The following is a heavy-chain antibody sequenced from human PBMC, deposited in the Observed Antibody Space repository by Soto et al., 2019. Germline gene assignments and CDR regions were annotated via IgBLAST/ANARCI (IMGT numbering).Heavy chain of an antibody. V-gene: IGHV4-59*08. Sequence: SETLSLTCTVSGGSISTYYWSWIRQPPGKGLEWIGYIYYSGTTNCNPSLKSRVTISVDTSKNQFSLKLASVTAADTAVYYCARLASWNFDNWGQGTLVTVSS. J-gene: IGHJ4*02. CDR3: ARLASWNFDN. D-gene: IGHD2-2*01. CDR2: IYYSGTT. CDR1: GGSISTYY.